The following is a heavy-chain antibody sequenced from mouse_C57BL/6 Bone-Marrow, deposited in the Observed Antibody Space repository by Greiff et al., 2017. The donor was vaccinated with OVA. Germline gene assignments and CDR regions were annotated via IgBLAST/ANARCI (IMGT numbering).Heavy chain of an antibody. J-gene: IGHJ4*01. CDR2: INPSSGYT. D-gene: IGHD2-4*01. V-gene: IGHV1-7*01. CDR3: ASWRDIGYDYDGYYAMDY. Sequence: VQLQQSGAELAKPGASVKLSCKASGYTFTSYWMHWVKQRPGQGLEWIGYINPSSGYTKYNQKFKDKATLTADKSSSTADMQLSSLTYEDSAVYYCASWRDIGYDYDGYYAMDYWGQGTSVTVSS. CDR1: GYTFTSYW.